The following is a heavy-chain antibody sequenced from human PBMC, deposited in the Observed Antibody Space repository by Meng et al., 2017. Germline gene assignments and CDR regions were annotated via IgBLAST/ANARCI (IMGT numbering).Heavy chain of an antibody. J-gene: IGHJ4*02. CDR3: ARDGGNYDFDY. D-gene: IGHD1-7*01. Sequence: GVEGKKPGASVKLLGRASEHPLSDAHVHLVRQAPGQGLEWIGRIIPSSGDANSAQKFLGRVTLTWDTSISTAYMELSSLRSDDTAIYYCARDGGNYDFDYWGQGTLVTVAS. CDR1: EHPLSDAH. V-gene: IGHV1-2*06. CDR2: IIPSSGDA.